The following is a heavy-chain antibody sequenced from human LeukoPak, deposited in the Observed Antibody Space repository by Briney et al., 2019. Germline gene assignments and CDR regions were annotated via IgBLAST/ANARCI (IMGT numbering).Heavy chain of an antibody. Sequence: GGSLRLSCAASGFIVSSSYMSWVRQAPGKGLEWVSIIYSGGSTYYADSVKGRFTISRDNAKNSLYLQMNSLRAEDTAVYYCARLGGFVVRAFDIWGQGTMVTVSS. CDR1: GFIVSSSY. CDR3: ARLGGFVVRAFDI. V-gene: IGHV3-53*01. J-gene: IGHJ3*02. CDR2: IYSGGST. D-gene: IGHD3-16*01.